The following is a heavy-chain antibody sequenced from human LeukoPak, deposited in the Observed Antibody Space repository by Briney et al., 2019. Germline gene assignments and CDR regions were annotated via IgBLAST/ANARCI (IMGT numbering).Heavy chain of an antibody. CDR3: ARGLLYSSNQFDY. CDR2: INHSGST. D-gene: IGHD6-13*01. CDR1: GFTFSRYW. V-gene: IGHV4-34*01. Sequence: GSLRLSCAASGFTFSRYWMHWVRQAPGKGLEWIGEINHSGSTNYNPSLKSRVTISVDTSKNQFSLKLSSVTAADTAVYYCARGLLYSSNQFDYWGQGTPVTVSS. J-gene: IGHJ4*02.